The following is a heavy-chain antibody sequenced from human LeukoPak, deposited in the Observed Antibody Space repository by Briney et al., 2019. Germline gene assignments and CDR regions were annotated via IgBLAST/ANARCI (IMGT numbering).Heavy chain of an antibody. Sequence: GGSLRLSCAASGFTFSSYWMHWVRQAPGKGLVWVSRINSDGSGTSYADSVKGRFTISRDNAKNTLYLQMNSLRAEDTAVYYCARDFGNYYGSGSYYVWGKGTTVTISS. J-gene: IGHJ6*04. CDR2: INSDGSGT. CDR3: ARDFGNYYGSGSYYV. V-gene: IGHV3-74*01. D-gene: IGHD3-10*01. CDR1: GFTFSSYW.